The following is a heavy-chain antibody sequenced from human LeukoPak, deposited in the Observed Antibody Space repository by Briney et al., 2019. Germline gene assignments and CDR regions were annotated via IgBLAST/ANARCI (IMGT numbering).Heavy chain of an antibody. V-gene: IGHV4-34*01. CDR3: ARGVSDQN. J-gene: IGHJ4*02. CDR2: ISHSGST. Sequence: SETLSLTCAVYGGSFSGYYWSWLRQSPGKGLEWIGEISHSGSTYYNPSLKSRVTISLDTSKNHFSLKLTSVTAADTAVYYCARGVSDQNWGQGTLVTVSS. CDR1: GGSFSGYY.